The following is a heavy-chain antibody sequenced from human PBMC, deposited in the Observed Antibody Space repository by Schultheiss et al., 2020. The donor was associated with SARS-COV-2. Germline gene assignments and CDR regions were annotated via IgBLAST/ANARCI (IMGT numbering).Heavy chain of an antibody. CDR3: ARGEMGATEKGDCDY. V-gene: IGHV4-4*02. J-gene: IGHJ4*02. Sequence: SETLSLTCTVSGGSISSSNWWSWVRQPPGKGLEWIGTIYHTGSTYHNPSLKSRVTISVDTSKNQFSLKLSSVTAADTAVYYCARGEMGATEKGDCDYWGQGTLVTVSS. D-gene: IGHD1-26*01. CDR1: GGSISSSNW. CDR2: IYHTGST.